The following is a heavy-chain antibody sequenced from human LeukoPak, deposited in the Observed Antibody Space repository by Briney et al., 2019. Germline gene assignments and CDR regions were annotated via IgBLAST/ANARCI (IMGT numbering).Heavy chain of an antibody. Sequence: GGSLRLSCAASGFTFSSYSMNWVRQAPGKGLEWVSYISSSSSTIYYADSVKGRFTISRGNAKNSLYLQMNSLRDEDTAVYYCARGGKGFLLGAVDYWGQGTLVTVSS. V-gene: IGHV3-48*02. CDR1: GFTFSSYS. J-gene: IGHJ4*02. CDR2: ISSSSSTI. CDR3: ARGGKGFLLGAVDY. D-gene: IGHD6-19*01.